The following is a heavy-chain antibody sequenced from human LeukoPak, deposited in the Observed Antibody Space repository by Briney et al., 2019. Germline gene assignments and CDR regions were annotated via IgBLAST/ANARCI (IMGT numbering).Heavy chain of an antibody. CDR1: GYTFTSYW. V-gene: IGHV5-51*01. J-gene: IGHJ3*02. Sequence: GESLKISCKGSGYTFTSYWIGWVRPMPGKGLEWMGIIYPGDSDTTYSPSFQGQVTISADKSISTAYLQWGSLKASDTAMYYCARRLMYYYDTSGYDVAFDIWGQGTMVTVSS. CDR3: ARRLMYYYDTSGYDVAFDI. D-gene: IGHD3-22*01. CDR2: IYPGDSDT.